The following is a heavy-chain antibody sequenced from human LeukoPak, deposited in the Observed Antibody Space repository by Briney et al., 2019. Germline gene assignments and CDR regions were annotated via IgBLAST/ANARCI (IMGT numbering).Heavy chain of an antibody. CDR1: GGSISSGSYY. V-gene: IGHV4-61*09. CDR2: IYHSGST. CDR3: GRSPGIAVADRYNWVDP. D-gene: IGHD6-19*01. Sequence: SQTLSLTCTVSGGSISSGSYYWTWIRQPAGKGLEWIGEIYHSGSTNYNPSLKSRVTISVDKSKNQFSLNLSSVSAADTAVYYCGRSPGIAVADRYNWVDPWGQGTLVTVSS. J-gene: IGHJ5*02.